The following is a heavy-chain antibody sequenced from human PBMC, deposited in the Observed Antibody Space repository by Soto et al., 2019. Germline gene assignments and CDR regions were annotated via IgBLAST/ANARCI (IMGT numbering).Heavy chain of an antibody. CDR2: INPSTDNT. CDR3: ARDAQQDSNGYYLEWFDP. CDR1: GYTLYRYG. Sequence: APVKVSCKASGYTLYRYGITWVRQAPGQGLEWMGWINPSTDNTNYAQKFRGRVTITTDASTSTAHMELRSLKSDDTAVYYCARDAQQDSNGYYLEWFDPLGQGTMVTVSS. D-gene: IGHD3-22*01. V-gene: IGHV1-18*01. J-gene: IGHJ5*02.